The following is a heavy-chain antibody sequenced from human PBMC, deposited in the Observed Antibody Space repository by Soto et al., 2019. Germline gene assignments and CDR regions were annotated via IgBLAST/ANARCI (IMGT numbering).Heavy chain of an antibody. J-gene: IGHJ4*02. D-gene: IGHD3-10*01. CDR3: AIPPPFSYYYGSGSYYFDY. Sequence: ASVKVSCKVSGYTLTELSMHWVRQAPGKGLEWMGGFDPEDGETIYAQKFQGRVTMTEDTSTDTAYMELSSLRSEDTAVYYCAIPPPFSYYYGSGSYYFDYWGQGTLVTVSS. CDR2: FDPEDGET. V-gene: IGHV1-24*01. CDR1: GYTLTELS.